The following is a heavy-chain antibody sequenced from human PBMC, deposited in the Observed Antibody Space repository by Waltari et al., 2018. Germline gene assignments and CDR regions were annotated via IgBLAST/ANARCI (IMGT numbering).Heavy chain of an antibody. CDR1: GDSTRIHY. CDR3: ARSQTGYSSSSCLDN. J-gene: IGHJ4*02. Sequence: QVQLQESGPGLVKPSETLSLTCTVSGDSTRIHYWNCLRQPPGKGLEWIGYVYYSGSTNYNPSFESRVTISVDTSKNQFSLTLNSVTAADTAVYYCARSQTGYSSSSCLDNWGQGTLVTVSS. V-gene: IGHV4-59*11. CDR2: VYYSGST. D-gene: IGHD6-6*01.